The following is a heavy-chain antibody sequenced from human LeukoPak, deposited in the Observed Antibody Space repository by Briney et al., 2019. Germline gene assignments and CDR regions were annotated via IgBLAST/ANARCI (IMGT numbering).Heavy chain of an antibody. CDR1: GFTLSSHW. D-gene: IGHD6-19*01. CDR3: ARDIGAWSAY. Sequence: GGSLRLSCVASGFTLSSHWMHWVRQAPGKGLEWVANIKQDESEIYYVDSVKGRLTISRDNAENSLYLQMNSLRAEDTAVYYCARDIGAWSAYWGQGTLVTVSS. J-gene: IGHJ4*02. CDR2: IKQDESEI. V-gene: IGHV3-7*01.